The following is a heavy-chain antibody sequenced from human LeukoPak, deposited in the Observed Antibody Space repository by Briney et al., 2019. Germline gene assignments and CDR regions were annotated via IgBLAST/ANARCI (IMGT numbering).Heavy chain of an antibody. CDR3: ARQRVGIVPAAYFDN. J-gene: IGHJ4*02. CDR1: GDSISRTIFY. CDR2: VYSSGCT. Sequence: SETLSLTCIISGDSISRTIFYWGWIRQPPGKGLEWIGSVYSSGCTNYNPSLKSRVTISVDMSKDQFSLRVTSVTAADTAVYYCARQRVGIVPAAYFDNWGQGTLVTVSS. D-gene: IGHD2-2*01. V-gene: IGHV4-39*01.